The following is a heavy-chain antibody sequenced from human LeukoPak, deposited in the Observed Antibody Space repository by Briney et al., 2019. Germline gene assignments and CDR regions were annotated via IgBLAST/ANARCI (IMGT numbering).Heavy chain of an antibody. CDR1: GGTFSSYA. Sequence: SVKVSCKASGGTFSSYAISWVRQAPGQGLEWMGRIIPILGIANYAQEFQGRVTITADKSTSTAYMELSSLRSEDTAVYYCARTAGYSSSSGGADYWGQGTLVTVSS. CDR3: ARTAGYSSSSGGADY. J-gene: IGHJ4*01. V-gene: IGHV1-69*04. D-gene: IGHD6-6*01. CDR2: IIPILGIA.